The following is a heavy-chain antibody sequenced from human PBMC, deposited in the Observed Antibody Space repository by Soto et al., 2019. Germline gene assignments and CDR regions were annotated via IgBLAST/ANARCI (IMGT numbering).Heavy chain of an antibody. Sequence: ASVKVSCKASGYTFTSYYMHWVRQAPGQGLEWMGIINPSGGSTSYAQKCQGRVTMTSETSTSTVYMERSSLRSVDTAVYYCAIRLYSSGRYYYYRMDVWGQGSTVTDSS. V-gene: IGHV1-46*01. CDR1: GYTFTSYY. CDR2: INPSGGST. CDR3: AIRLYSSGRYYYYRMDV. D-gene: IGHD6-19*01. J-gene: IGHJ6*02.